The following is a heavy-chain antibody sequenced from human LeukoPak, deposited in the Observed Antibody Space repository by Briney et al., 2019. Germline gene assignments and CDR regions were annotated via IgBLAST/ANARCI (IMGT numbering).Heavy chain of an antibody. J-gene: IGHJ4*02. V-gene: IGHV4-34*01. CDR3: ARHQSSSWNEVDY. CDR2: INHSGST. CDR1: GGSFSGYY. Sequence: SETLSLTCAVYGGSFSGYYWSWIRQPPGKGLEWIGEINHSGSTNYNPSLKSRVTISVDTSKNQFSLKLSSLTAADTAVYYCARHQSSSWNEVDYWGQGTLVTVSS. D-gene: IGHD6-13*01.